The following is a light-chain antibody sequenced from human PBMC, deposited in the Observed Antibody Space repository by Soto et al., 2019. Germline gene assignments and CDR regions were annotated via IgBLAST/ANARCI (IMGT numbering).Light chain of an antibody. V-gene: IGLV2-11*01. J-gene: IGLJ2*01. CDR2: DVS. CDR3: CSYAGSVV. CDR1: SSDVGGYKY. Sequence: QSALTQPRSVSGSPGQSVTISCTGTSSDVGGYKYVSWYQQHPDKAPKLMIYDVSKRPSGVPDRFSGSKSGNTASLTISGLQAEDEADYYCCSYAGSVVFGGGTKLTVL.